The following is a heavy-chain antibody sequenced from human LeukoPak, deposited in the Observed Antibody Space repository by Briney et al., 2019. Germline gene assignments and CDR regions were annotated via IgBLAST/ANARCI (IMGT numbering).Heavy chain of an antibody. D-gene: IGHD4-23*01. CDR2: IYNTGST. V-gene: IGHV4-4*07. CDR1: GRSISSFY. J-gene: IGHJ4*02. CDR3: ARDRGDYGGPDY. Sequence: KSSETLSLTCTVSGRSISSFYWSWLRQPAGKGLEWNGRIYNTGSTNYNPSLKSRVTISVDTAKNQLSLKLSSVTAADTAVYYCARDRGDYGGPDYWGRGTLVTVSS.